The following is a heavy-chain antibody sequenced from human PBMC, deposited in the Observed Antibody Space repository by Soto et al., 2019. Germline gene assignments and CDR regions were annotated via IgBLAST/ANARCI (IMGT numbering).Heavy chain of an antibody. CDR2: ISSSSSYI. J-gene: IGHJ5*01. D-gene: IGHD6-6*01. CDR1: GFTFSSYS. V-gene: IGHV3-21*01. CDR3: ARGASIGDENWFDP. Sequence: EVQLVESGGGLVKPGGSLRLSCAASGFTFSSYSMNWVRQAPGKGLEWVSSISSSSSYIYYADSVKGRFTISRDNAKNSLDLQMNRPRSEGPAVYYWARGASIGDENWFDPWGQGTLVTVSS.